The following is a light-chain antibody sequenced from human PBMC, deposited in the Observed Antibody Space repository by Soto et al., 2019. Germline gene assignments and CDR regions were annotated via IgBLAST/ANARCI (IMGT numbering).Light chain of an antibody. Sequence: EIVLTQSPATLSLSPGERATLSCRASQSISIYLAWYQQKPGQAPRLLIYDASNRATDIPDRFGGSGSGTDFTLTISSLEPEDFAIYYCQQRSNWPPITFGQGTRLENK. CDR2: DAS. V-gene: IGKV3-11*01. CDR1: QSISIY. J-gene: IGKJ5*01. CDR3: QQRSNWPPIT.